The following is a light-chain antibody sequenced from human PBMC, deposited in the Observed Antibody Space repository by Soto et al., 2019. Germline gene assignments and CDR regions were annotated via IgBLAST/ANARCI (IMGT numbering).Light chain of an antibody. Sequence: QSVLTQPASVSGSPGQSITISCTGTSSDVGGYNYVSWYQQHPGKATKLMIYDVSNRPSGVSNRFSGSKSGNTASLTISGLQAEDEADYYCSSYTSSSPRVFGGGTQLTV. J-gene: IGLJ2*01. CDR3: SSYTSSSPRV. CDR1: SSDVGGYNY. CDR2: DVS. V-gene: IGLV2-14*01.